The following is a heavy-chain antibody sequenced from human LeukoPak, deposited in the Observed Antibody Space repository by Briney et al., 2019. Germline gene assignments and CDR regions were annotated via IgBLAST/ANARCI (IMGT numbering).Heavy chain of an antibody. Sequence: GESLRISCKGSGYSFTSYWIGWVRQMPGKGLEWMGIIYPGDSDTRYSPSFQGQVTISADKSISTAYLQWSSLKASDTAMYYCARRYTAMDTGFDYWGQGTLVTVSS. V-gene: IGHV5-51*01. CDR2: IYPGDSDT. CDR3: ARRYTAMDTGFDY. CDR1: GYSFTSYW. J-gene: IGHJ4*02. D-gene: IGHD5-18*01.